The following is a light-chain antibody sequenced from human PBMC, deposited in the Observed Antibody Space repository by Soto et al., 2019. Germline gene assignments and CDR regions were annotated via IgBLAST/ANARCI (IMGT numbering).Light chain of an antibody. J-gene: IGKJ4*01. Sequence: DIQLTQSPSFLSASVGDRVTITCRTSQDISGYLAWYQQKPAKAPQLLISAASTLQSGVPSRFSGSGSGTEFTLTISSLQPEDFATYYCQQLKSYPLSFGGGTKVEI. CDR3: QQLKSYPLS. V-gene: IGKV1-9*01. CDR1: QDISGY. CDR2: AAS.